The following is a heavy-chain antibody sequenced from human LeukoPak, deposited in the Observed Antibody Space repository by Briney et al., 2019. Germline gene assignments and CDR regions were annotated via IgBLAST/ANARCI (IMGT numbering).Heavy chain of an antibody. CDR1: GFTFSSYA. D-gene: IGHD2-15*01. J-gene: IGHJ4*02. CDR3: AKDPGYCSGGSCGTGGY. V-gene: IGHV3-23*01. CDR2: ISGSGGTT. Sequence: GVSLRLSCAASGFTFSSYAMSWVRQAPGKGLEGVSAISGSGGTTYYAISVKGRFTISRDNSKTTLYLQMHSLRAEDTAVYYCAKDPGYCSGGSCGTGGYWGQGTLVTVSS.